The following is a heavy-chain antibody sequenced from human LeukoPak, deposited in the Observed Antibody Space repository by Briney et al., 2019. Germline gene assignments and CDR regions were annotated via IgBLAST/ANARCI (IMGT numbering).Heavy chain of an antibody. CDR1: GYGFTSYW. J-gene: IGHJ4*02. Sequence: GESLKISCKASGYGFTSYWIGWVRQMPGKGLEWMGIIDPSDSDIRYTPSFQGQVTISADKSLSTAYLQWNSLKASDTAIYYCARQTAMGRSGDYWGQGTLVTVSS. CDR3: ARQTAMGRSGDY. V-gene: IGHV5-51*01. CDR2: IDPSDSDI. D-gene: IGHD7-27*01.